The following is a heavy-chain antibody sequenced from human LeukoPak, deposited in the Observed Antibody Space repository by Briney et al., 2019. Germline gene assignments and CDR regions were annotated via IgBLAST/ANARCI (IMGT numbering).Heavy chain of an antibody. D-gene: IGHD6-13*01. CDR3: AKGGGTGYSSSWFSN. CDR2: IRYDGSNK. Sequence: QSGGSLRLSCAASGFTFSSYGMHWVRQAPGKGLEWVAFIRYDGSNKYYADSVKGRFTISRDNSKNTLYLQMNSLRAEDTAVYYCAKGGGTGYSSSWFSNWGQGTLVTVSS. J-gene: IGHJ4*02. CDR1: GFTFSSYG. V-gene: IGHV3-30*02.